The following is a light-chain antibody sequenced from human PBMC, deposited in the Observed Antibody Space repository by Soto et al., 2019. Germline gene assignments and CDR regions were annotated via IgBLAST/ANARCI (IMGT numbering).Light chain of an antibody. J-gene: IGKJ1*01. Sequence: EIVLTQAPATLSLSPGERATLSCRASQSVSSFLAWYQQKPGQAPRLLIYDTSNRATGTPARFSGSGSGTDFTLTISSLEPEDFAVYYCQQRTHWPLWTFGQGTRVESK. CDR2: DTS. CDR3: QQRTHWPLWT. CDR1: QSVSSF. V-gene: IGKV3-11*01.